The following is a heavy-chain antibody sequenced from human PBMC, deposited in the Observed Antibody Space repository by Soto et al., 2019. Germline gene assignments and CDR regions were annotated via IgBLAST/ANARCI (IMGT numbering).Heavy chain of an antibody. CDR3: AREYVVVVPASPYSYYYGMDV. V-gene: IGHV3-33*08. CDR1: GFTFSSYG. Sequence: PGGSLRLSCAASGFTFSSYGMHWVRQAPGKGLEWVAVIWYDGSNKYYADSVKGRFTISRDNSKNTLYLQMNSLRAEDTAVYYCAREYVVVVPASPYSYYYGMDVWGQGTTVTVSS. CDR2: IWYDGSNK. J-gene: IGHJ6*02. D-gene: IGHD2-2*01.